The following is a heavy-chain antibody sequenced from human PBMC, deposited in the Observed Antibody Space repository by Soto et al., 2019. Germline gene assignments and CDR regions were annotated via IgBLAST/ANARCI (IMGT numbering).Heavy chain of an antibody. D-gene: IGHD4-17*01. CDR2: IYYSGST. CDR1: GGSISSGDYY. CDR3: ALEPVNNYYYYGMDV. V-gene: IGHV4-30-4*01. J-gene: IGHJ6*02. Sequence: SETLSLTCTVSGGSISSGDYYWSWIRQPPGKGLEWIGYIYYSGSTYYNPSLKSRVTISVDTSKNQFSLKLSSVTAADTAVYYCALEPVNNYYYYGMDVWGPGTTVTVS.